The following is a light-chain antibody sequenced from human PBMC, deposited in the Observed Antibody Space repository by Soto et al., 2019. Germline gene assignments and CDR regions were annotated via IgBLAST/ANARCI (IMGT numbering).Light chain of an antibody. J-gene: IGKJ1*01. CDR1: QSVSSY. CDR3: QQRSNWPPWT. Sequence: EIVLTQSPATLSLSPGGRATLSCRASQSVSSYLAWYQQKPGQAPRLLIYDASNTATGSPARFSGSGSGTDFTLTISSLEPEDFAVYYYQQRSNWPPWTFGQGTKVEIK. V-gene: IGKV3-11*01. CDR2: DAS.